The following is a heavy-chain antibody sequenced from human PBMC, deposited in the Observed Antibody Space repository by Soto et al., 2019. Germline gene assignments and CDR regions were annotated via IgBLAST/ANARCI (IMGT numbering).Heavy chain of an antibody. V-gene: IGHV4-39*01. Sequence: SETQCLTCPVSGGSISSSSYYWGWIRQPPGKGLEWIGSIYYSGSTYYNPSLKSRVTISVDTSKNQFSLKLSSVTAADTAVYYCARQHGYYDYVWGSYRSNGYYYGMDVWGQGTTVTV. CDR1: GGSISSSSYY. J-gene: IGHJ6*02. CDR2: IYYSGST. CDR3: ARQHGYYDYVWGSYRSNGYYYGMDV. D-gene: IGHD3-16*02.